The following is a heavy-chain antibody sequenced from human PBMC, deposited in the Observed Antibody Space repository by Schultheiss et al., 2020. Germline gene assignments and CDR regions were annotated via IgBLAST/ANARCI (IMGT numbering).Heavy chain of an antibody. Sequence: SVKVSCKASGGTFSSYAISWVRQAPGQGLEWMGGIIPIFGTANYAQKFQGRVTITADKSTSTAYMELSSLRSEDTAVYYCARVYYGVYYLDYWGQGTLVTVSS. V-gene: IGHV1-69*06. CDR1: GGTFSSYA. CDR3: ARVYYGVYYLDY. CDR2: IIPIFGTA. D-gene: IGHD2-8*01. J-gene: IGHJ4*02.